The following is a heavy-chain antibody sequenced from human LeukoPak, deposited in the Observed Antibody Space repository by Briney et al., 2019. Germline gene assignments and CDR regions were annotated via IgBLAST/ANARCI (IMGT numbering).Heavy chain of an antibody. CDR2: INPNSGGT. CDR1: GYTFTVYY. V-gene: IGHV1-2*02. Sequence: ASVKVSCKASGYTFTVYYMHWVRQAPGQGLEWMGWINPNSGGTNYAQKFQGRVTMTRDTSISTAYMELSRLRSDDTAVYYCARVLGTIYGDYDKTGLDYWGQGTLVTVSS. CDR3: ARVLGTIYGDYDKTGLDY. J-gene: IGHJ4*02. D-gene: IGHD4-17*01.